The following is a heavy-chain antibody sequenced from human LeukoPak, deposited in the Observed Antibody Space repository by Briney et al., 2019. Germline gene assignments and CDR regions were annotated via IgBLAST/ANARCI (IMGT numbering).Heavy chain of an antibody. CDR1: GFTFSSYW. Sequence: GGSLRLSCAASGFTFSSYWMHWVRQAPGKGLEWVSRINSDGSSTSYADSVKGRFTISRDNAKNTLYLQMNSLRAEDTAVYYCATNDGYNYDYWGQGTLVTVSS. V-gene: IGHV3-74*01. CDR2: INSDGSST. CDR3: ATNDGYNYDY. J-gene: IGHJ4*02. D-gene: IGHD5-24*01.